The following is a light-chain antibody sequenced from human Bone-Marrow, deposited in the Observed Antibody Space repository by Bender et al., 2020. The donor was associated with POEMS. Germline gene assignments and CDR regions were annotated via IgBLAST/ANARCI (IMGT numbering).Light chain of an antibody. Sequence: SYELTQPPSVSVSPGQTARIPCSGDALPEQYAYWYQQKSGQAPVLVIYSDNERPSGIPERFSGSNSTTTVTLTIGGVQAEDEADYYCQSADSSGSVVFGGGTKLTVL. CDR2: SDN. V-gene: IGLV3-25*02. CDR3: QSADSSGSVV. CDR1: ALPEQY. J-gene: IGLJ2*01.